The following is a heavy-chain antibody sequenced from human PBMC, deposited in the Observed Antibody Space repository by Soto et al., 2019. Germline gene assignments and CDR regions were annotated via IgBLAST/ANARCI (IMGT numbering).Heavy chain of an antibody. J-gene: IGHJ6*03. CDR2: IYSGGST. D-gene: IGHD3-10*01. V-gene: IGHV3-53*04. Sequence: PGGSLRLSCAASGFTVSSNYMSWVRQAPGKGLEWVSVIYSGGSTYYADSVKGRFTISRHNSKNTLYLQMNSLRAEDTAVYYCATLFYYYCSGSYYKDYYYYMDVWGKGTTVTVSS. CDR3: ATLFYYYCSGSYYKDYYYYMDV. CDR1: GFTVSSNY.